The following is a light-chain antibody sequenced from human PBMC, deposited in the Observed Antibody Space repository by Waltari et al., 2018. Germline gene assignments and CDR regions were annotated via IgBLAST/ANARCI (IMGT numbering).Light chain of an antibody. V-gene: IGLV1-51*01. J-gene: IGLJ3*02. Sequence: QSVLTQPPSLSAAPRQKVTLSCSGNNSNIGGNHVSWYRQLPVTAPTLPISDNNNLSSVVPGRFTGSKSGTSATLRIAGLQNGDEAGYYCATWDKRLSGWVFGGGTKLTVL. CDR3: ATWDKRLSGWV. CDR2: DNN. CDR1: NSNIGGNH.